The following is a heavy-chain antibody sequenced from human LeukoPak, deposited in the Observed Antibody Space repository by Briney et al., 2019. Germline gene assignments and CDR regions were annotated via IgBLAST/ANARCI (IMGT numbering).Heavy chain of an antibody. CDR2: ISAYNGNT. D-gene: IGHD2-15*01. CDR1: GYTFTSYG. CDR3: ARDEWGSEGDYFDY. V-gene: IGHV1-18*01. J-gene: IGHJ4*02. Sequence: ASVMVSCKASGYTFTSYGISWVRQAPGQGLEWMGWISAYNGNTNYTQKLQGRVTMTTDTSTSTAYMELRSLRSDDTAVYYCARDEWGSEGDYFDYWGQGTLVTVSS.